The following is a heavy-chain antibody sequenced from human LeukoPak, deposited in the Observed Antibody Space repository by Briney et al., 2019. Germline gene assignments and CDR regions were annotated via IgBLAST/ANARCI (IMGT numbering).Heavy chain of an antibody. Sequence: PSETLSLTCTVSGGSITSSHWSWLRQPPGKGLEWIGYIYHSGSTSYNPSLKSRVTISVDTSKNQFSLKLSSVTAADTAVYYCARAVTFGSGWTNYYLDYWGQGTLVTVSS. CDR3: ARAVTFGSGWTNYYLDY. CDR2: IYHSGST. V-gene: IGHV4-59*01. D-gene: IGHD6-19*01. CDR1: GGSITSSH. J-gene: IGHJ4*02.